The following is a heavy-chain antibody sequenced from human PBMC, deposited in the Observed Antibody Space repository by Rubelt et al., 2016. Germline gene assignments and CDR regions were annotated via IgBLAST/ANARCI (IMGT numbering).Heavy chain of an antibody. CDR3: STADSSSWYDATDT. CDR2: FDGEDGET. D-gene: IGHD6-13*01. J-gene: IGHJ3*02. CDR1: GYTFTSYY. Sequence: QVQLVQSGAEVKKPGASVKVSCKASGYTFTSYYMHWVRQAPGQGLERMGGFDGEDGETVYAQNFQGRLIMTEDTSTDTAYMELSRLTSADTAVYYCSTADSSSWYDATDTWGQGTMVTVSS. V-gene: IGHV1-24*01.